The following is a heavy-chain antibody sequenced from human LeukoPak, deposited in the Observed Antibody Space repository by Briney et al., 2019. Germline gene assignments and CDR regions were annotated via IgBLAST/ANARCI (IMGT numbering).Heavy chain of an antibody. CDR3: ARSSGSYNCYYYYGMDV. V-gene: IGHV3-13*01. CDR2: IGTAGDT. CDR1: GFTFSSYD. Sequence: GGSLILSCAASGFTFSSYDTHCLRQATEKVLECVSAIGTAGDTYYPGSVKGRFTISRENAKNSLYLQMNSLRAGDTAVYYCARSSGSYNCYYYYGMDVWGQGTTGTVSS. J-gene: IGHJ6*02. D-gene: IGHD1-26*01.